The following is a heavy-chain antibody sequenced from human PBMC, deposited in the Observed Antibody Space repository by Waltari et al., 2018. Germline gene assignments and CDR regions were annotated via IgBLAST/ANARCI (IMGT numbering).Heavy chain of an antibody. Sequence: QLQLQESGPGLVKPSETLSLTCTVSGGSISSSSYYWGWIRQPPGRGLEWIGSIYYSGSTYSNPSLKRRVTISVDTSKNQFSLKLSSVTAADTAVYYCARQGYSYGFGWFDPWGQGTLVTVSS. CDR2: IYYSGST. V-gene: IGHV4-39*01. CDR3: ARQGYSYGFGWFDP. J-gene: IGHJ5*02. CDR1: GGSISSSSYY. D-gene: IGHD5-18*01.